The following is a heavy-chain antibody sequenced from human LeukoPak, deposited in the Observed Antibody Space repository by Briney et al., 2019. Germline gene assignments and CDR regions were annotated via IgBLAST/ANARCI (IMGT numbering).Heavy chain of an antibody. CDR1: GGSISSSSYY. CDR2: IHYSGST. CDR3: ARGKYDILTGYRNAHYDMDV. Sequence: PSETLSLTCTVSGGSISSSSYYWGWIRQPPGNGLEWIGSIHYSGSTYYNPSLKSRVTISVDTSKNQFSLKLSSVTAADTAVYYCARGKYDILTGYRNAHYDMDVWGEGTTVTVSS. D-gene: IGHD3-9*01. J-gene: IGHJ6*03. V-gene: IGHV4-39*07.